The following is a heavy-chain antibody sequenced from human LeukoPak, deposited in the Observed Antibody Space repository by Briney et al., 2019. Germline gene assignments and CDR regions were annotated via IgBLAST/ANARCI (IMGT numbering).Heavy chain of an antibody. CDR2: IRSKANSYAT. CDR1: GFTFSGSA. V-gene: IGHV3-73*01. CDR3: TRPGYYDSSGPITDAFDI. D-gene: IGHD3-22*01. J-gene: IGHJ3*02. Sequence: GGSLRLSCAASGFTFSGSAMHWVRQASGKGLEWVGRIRSKANSYATAYAASVKGRFTISRDDSKNTAYLQMNSLKTEDTAVYYCTRPGYYDSSGPITDAFDIWGQGTMVTVS.